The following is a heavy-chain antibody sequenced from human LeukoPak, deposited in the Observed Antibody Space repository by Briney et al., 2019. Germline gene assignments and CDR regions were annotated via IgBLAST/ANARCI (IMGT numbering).Heavy chain of an antibody. CDR2: IRYDGSNK. J-gene: IGHJ4*02. CDR1: GFTFSSYG. D-gene: IGHD3-10*01. Sequence: PGGSLRLSCAASGFTFSSYGMHWVRQAPGKGLEWVAFIRYDGSNKYYADSVKGRFTISRDNSKNTLYLQLNSLRAEDTAVYYCAKDRKTIRGVIRAPTPDYWGQGTLVTVSS. V-gene: IGHV3-30*02. CDR3: AKDRKTIRGVIRAPTPDY.